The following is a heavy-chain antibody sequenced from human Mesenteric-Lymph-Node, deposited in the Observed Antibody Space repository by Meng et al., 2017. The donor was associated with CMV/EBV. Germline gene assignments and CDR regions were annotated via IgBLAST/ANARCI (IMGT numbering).Heavy chain of an antibody. CDR2: IYYSGSS. CDR3: ASYYDFWSGYSYYFDY. V-gene: IGHV4-30-4*08. Sequence: SETLSLTCTVSGGSISSSTYYWSWIRQPPGKGLEWIGYIYYSGSSYYNPSLKSRVTISVDTSKNQFSLKLSSVTAADTAVYYCASYYDFWSGYSYYFDYWGQGTLVTVSS. D-gene: IGHD3-3*01. CDR1: GGSISSSTYY. J-gene: IGHJ4*02.